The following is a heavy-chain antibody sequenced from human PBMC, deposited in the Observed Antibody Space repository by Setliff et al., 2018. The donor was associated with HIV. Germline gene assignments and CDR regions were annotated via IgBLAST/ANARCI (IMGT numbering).Heavy chain of an antibody. CDR2: IYTSGST. CDR3: AREDYYYYGKDV. Sequence: SETLSLTCTVSGGPISSGSYYWNWIRQPAGKGLEWIGRIYTSGSTNYNPSLKSRVTISVDTSKNKFSLKLSSVTAADTAVYYCAREDYYYYGKDVWGQGTTVTVSS. J-gene: IGHJ6*02. CDR1: GGPISSGSYY. V-gene: IGHV4-61*02.